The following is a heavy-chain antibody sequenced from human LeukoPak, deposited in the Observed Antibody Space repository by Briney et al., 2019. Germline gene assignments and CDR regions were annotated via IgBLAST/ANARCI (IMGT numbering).Heavy chain of an antibody. CDR2: INHSGST. D-gene: IGHD3-22*01. CDR3: ARGLYSSGYD. V-gene: IGHV4-34*01. Sequence: KPSETLSLTCAVYGGSFSGYYWSWIRQPPGKGLEWIGEINHSGSTNYNPSLKSRVTISVDTSKNQFSLKLSSVTAADTAVYYCARGLYSSGYDWGQGTTVTVSS. J-gene: IGHJ6*02. CDR1: GGSFSGYY.